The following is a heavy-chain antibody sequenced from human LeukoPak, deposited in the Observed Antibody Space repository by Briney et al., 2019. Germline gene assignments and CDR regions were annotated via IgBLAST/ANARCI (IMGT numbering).Heavy chain of an antibody. CDR2: IYTSGST. V-gene: IGHV4-39*07. D-gene: IGHD5-18*01. Sequence: SETLSLTCTVSGGSISSSSYYWGWIRQPPGKGLEWIGSIYTSGSTNYNPSLKSRVTISVDTSKNQFSLKLSSVTAADTAVYYCARGVDTAMAYYFDYWGQGTLVTVSS. CDR3: ARGVDTAMAYYFDY. J-gene: IGHJ4*02. CDR1: GGSISSSSYY.